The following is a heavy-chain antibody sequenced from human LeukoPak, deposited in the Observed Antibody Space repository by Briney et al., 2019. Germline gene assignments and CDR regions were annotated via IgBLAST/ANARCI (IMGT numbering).Heavy chain of an antibody. Sequence: GGSLRLSCAASGMTFSSYGMHWVRQAPGKGLEWVSLIWYDGSNKYYGDSVKGRFTIPRDNSKNMLYLQMNSLRADDTAVYYCARDFGSGADVWGQGTLVSVSS. V-gene: IGHV3-33*01. CDR2: IWYDGSNK. CDR1: GMTFSSYG. D-gene: IGHD3-10*01. J-gene: IGHJ4*02. CDR3: ARDFGSGADV.